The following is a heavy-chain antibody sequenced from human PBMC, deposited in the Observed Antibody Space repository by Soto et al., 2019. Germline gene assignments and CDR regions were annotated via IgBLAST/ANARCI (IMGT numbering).Heavy chain of an antibody. Sequence: QVQLVQSGAEVKKPGASVKVSCKASGYTFTSYAMHWVRQAPGQRLEWMGWINAGNGNTKYSQKFQGRVTITRDTSASTAYMELSSLRSEDTAVYYCANVAVYYDFWSGYCYWGQGTLVTVYS. CDR2: INAGNGNT. CDR1: GYTFTSYA. CDR3: ANVAVYYDFWSGYCY. D-gene: IGHD3-3*01. J-gene: IGHJ4*02. V-gene: IGHV1-3*01.